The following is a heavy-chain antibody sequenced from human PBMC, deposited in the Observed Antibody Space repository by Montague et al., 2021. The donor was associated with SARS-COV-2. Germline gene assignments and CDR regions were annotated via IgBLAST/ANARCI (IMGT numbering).Heavy chain of an antibody. CDR2: IRNGGTST. D-gene: IGHD3-10*01. V-gene: IGHV3-23*01. Sequence: SLSLSCAASGFTFSSYAMSWVRQAPGKGLEWVSAIRNGGTSTYYADSVKGRFTISRDNSKNTLYLQMNSLRAEDTAVYYCAKGRTQFFDYWGQGTLVTVSS. CDR3: AKGRTQFFDY. J-gene: IGHJ4*02. CDR1: GFTFSSYA.